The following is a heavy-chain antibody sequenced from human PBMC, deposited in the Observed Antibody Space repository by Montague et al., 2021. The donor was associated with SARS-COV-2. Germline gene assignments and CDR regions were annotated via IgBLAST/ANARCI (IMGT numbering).Heavy chain of an antibody. CDR1: GDSITNHY. CDR2: MPFTGNT. J-gene: IGHJ4*02. Sequence: SETLSLTCSVSGDSITNHYWSWIRQPAGKGLEWIGRMPFTGNTNFSPFFSSRLTMSADTSKNQFSLKLTSVTAADTAIYFCARDRFDFGAGRQGTIDFWGQGTLVTVSS. V-gene: IGHV4-4*07. CDR3: ARDRFDFGAGRQGTIDF. D-gene: IGHD3-10*01.